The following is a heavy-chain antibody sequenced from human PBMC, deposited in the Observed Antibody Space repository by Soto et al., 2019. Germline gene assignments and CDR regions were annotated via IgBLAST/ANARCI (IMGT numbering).Heavy chain of an antibody. Sequence: QVQLQESGPGLVKPSETLSLTCTVSGGSVSSGSYYWSWIRQPPGKGLEWIGYIYYSGSTNYNPSLKSRVTISVDTSKHQFSLKLSSVTAADTAVYYCARGCSSTSCYPFDYWGQGTLVTVSS. CDR3: ARGCSSTSCYPFDY. CDR2: IYYSGST. J-gene: IGHJ4*02. CDR1: GGSVSSGSYY. D-gene: IGHD2-2*01. V-gene: IGHV4-61*01.